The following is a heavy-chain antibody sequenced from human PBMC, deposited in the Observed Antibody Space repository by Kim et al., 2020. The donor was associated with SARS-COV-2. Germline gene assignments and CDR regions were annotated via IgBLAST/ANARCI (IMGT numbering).Heavy chain of an antibody. J-gene: IGHJ4*02. CDR2: IWYDGSNK. D-gene: IGHD3-22*01. CDR1: GFTFSSYA. V-gene: IGHV3-33*06. Sequence: GGSLRLSCAASGFTFSSYAMHWVRQAPGKGLEWVAVIWYDGSNKYYADSVKGRFTISRDNSKNTLYLQMNSLRAEDTAVYYCAKDGPRGGGYYDSSGSPLDYWGQGTLVTVSS. CDR3: AKDGPRGGGYYDSSGSPLDY.